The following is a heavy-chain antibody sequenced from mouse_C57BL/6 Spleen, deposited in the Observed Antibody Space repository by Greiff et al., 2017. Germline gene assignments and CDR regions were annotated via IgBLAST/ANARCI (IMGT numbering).Heavy chain of an antibody. CDR2: ISSGSSTI. Sequence: EVQRVESGGGLVKPGGSLKLSCAASGFTFSDYGMHWVRQAPEKGLEWVAYISSGSSTIYYADTVKGRFTISRDNAKNTLFLQMTSLRSEDTAMYYCAGGAYWDNYFDYWGQGTTLTVSS. D-gene: IGHD4-1*01. V-gene: IGHV5-17*01. CDR1: GFTFSDYG. CDR3: AGGAYWDNYFDY. J-gene: IGHJ2*01.